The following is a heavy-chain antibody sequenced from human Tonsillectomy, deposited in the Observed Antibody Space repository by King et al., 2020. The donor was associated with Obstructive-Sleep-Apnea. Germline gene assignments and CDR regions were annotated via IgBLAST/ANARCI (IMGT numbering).Heavy chain of an antibody. Sequence: VQLVESGGGLVQPGGSLRLSCAASGFTFSSYAMSWVRQAPGKGVEWVSAICGSGGSTYYADSVKGRITISRDNSKKTLYLQMNRLRAEDTAVYYCAKVWVDTAMVGFDYWGQGPLVTVSS. CDR2: ICGSGGST. J-gene: IGHJ4*02. V-gene: IGHV3-23*04. CDR1: GFTFSSYA. CDR3: AKVWVDTAMVGFDY. D-gene: IGHD5-18*01.